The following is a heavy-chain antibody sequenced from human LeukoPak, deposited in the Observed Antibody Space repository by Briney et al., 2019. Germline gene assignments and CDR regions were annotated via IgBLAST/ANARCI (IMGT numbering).Heavy chain of an antibody. D-gene: IGHD3-16*02. CDR3: ARSYDYVWGSYRYPFGDY. J-gene: IGHJ4*02. V-gene: IGHV3-23*01. CDR2: ISGSGANT. Sequence: GGSLRLSCAASGFTFSTYAMSWVRQAPGKGLEWVSTISGSGANTYYADSVRGRFTISRDNSKNTLYLHMNSLRAEDTAVYYCARSYDYVWGSYRYPFGDYWGQGTLVTVPS. CDR1: GFTFSTYA.